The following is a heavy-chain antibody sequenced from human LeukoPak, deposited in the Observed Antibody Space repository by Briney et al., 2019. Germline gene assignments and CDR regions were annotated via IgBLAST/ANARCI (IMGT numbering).Heavy chain of an antibody. V-gene: IGHV3-74*03. D-gene: IGHD6-6*01. CDR1: GLTFRNHW. CDR3: ARDQRVTGRPDIDY. CDR2: ISSDGSST. Sequence: PGGSLRLSCAASGLTFRNHWMHWVRHTPGKGLVWVSRISSDGSSTTYADSVKGRFTISRDNAKNTLYLQMNNLRAEDTAMYYCARDQRVTGRPDIDYWGQGTLVIVSS. J-gene: IGHJ4*02.